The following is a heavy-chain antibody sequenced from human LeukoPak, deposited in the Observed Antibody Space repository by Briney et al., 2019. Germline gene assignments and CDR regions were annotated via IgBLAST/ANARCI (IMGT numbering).Heavy chain of an antibody. CDR3: AASTQWLVPGINDY. V-gene: IGHV4-59*08. CDR1: GGSFSSYY. D-gene: IGHD6-19*01. CDR2: IYYSGST. J-gene: IGHJ4*02. Sequence: PSETLSLTCAVYGGSFSSYYWSWIRQPPGKGLEWIGYIYYSGSTNYNPSLKSRVTISVDTSKNQFSLKLSSVTAADTAVYYCAASTQWLVPGINDYWGQGTLVTVSS.